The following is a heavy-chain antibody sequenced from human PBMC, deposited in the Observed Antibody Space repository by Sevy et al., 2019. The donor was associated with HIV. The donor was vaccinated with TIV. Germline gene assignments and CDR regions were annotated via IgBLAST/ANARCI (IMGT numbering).Heavy chain of an antibody. CDR1: GFTFDDYT. D-gene: IGHD2-15*01. CDR2: ISWDGGST. V-gene: IGHV3-43*01. CDR3: AKAIGSGGSSGLFDY. Sequence: GGSLRLSCAASGFTFDDYTMHWVRQAPGKGLEWVSLISWDGGSTYYADSVKGRFTISRDNSKNSLYLQMNSLRTEDTALYYCAKAIGSGGSSGLFDYWGQGTLVTVSS. J-gene: IGHJ4*02.